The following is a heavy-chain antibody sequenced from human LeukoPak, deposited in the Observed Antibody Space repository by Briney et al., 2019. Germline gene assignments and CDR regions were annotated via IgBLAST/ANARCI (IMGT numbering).Heavy chain of an antibody. CDR1: GGTFSNNA. J-gene: IGHJ4*02. Sequence: SVKVSCKASGGTFSNNAINWVRQAPGQGLEWMGRIIPILDLTNYAEKFQDRVTITADKSTNTTYMELSSLRSEDTAVYYCAGDRTGQYFDFWGQGTLLTVSS. V-gene: IGHV1-69*04. CDR2: IIPILDLT. CDR3: AGDRTGQYFDF. D-gene: IGHD3/OR15-3a*01.